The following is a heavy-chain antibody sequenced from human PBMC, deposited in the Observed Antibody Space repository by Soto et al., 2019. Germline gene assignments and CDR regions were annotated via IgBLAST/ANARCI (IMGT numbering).Heavy chain of an antibody. D-gene: IGHD6-19*01. V-gene: IGHV4-38-2*01. Sequence: SDTLSLTCAVSGYSIISGYYWGWIRPPPGEGREWIGCMSHSGRTYNKPSLKSRVTISRDTSKNQFSLQLTSVTAADTAVYYRAGYSDGWRNDYWGQGTLVTVSS. J-gene: IGHJ4*02. CDR3: AGYSDGWRNDY. CDR2: MSHSGRT. CDR1: GYSIISGYY.